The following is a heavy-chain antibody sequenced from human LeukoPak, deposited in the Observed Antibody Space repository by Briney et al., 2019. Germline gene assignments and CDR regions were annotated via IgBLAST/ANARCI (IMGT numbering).Heavy chain of an antibody. CDR1: GGSFSGYY. CDR2: NNHSGST. CDR3: ARDRAPYCSSTSCYQGHDY. Sequence: SETLSLTCAVYGGSFSGYYWSWIRQPPGKGLEWIGENNHSGSTNYNPSLKSRVTISVDTSKNQFSLKLSSVTAADTAVYYCARDRAPYCSSTSCYQGHDYWGQGTLVTVSS. J-gene: IGHJ4*02. V-gene: IGHV4-34*01. D-gene: IGHD2-2*01.